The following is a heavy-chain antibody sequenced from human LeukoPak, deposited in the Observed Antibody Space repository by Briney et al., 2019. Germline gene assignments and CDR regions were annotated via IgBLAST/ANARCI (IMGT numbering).Heavy chain of an antibody. Sequence: PGGSLRLSCAASGFTLRSYAMSWVRQAPGKGLEWVSGISGSGVSTYYADSVKGRFTISRDNAKNSLYLQMNSLRAEDTAVYYCARRWRLIAAAGSQGGFDPWGQGTLVTVSS. CDR3: ARRWRLIAAAGSQGGFDP. V-gene: IGHV3-23*01. CDR2: ISGSGVST. J-gene: IGHJ5*02. D-gene: IGHD6-13*01. CDR1: GFTLRSYA.